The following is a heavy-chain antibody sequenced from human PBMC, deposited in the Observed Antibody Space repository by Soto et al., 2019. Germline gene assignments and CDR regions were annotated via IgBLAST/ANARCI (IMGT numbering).Heavy chain of an antibody. CDR2: IKQDGSEK. J-gene: IGHJ5*02. CDR1: GFTFSNYW. Sequence: GGSLRLSCEASGFTFSNYWMTWVRQAPGKGLEWVANIKQDGSEKYYVDSVKGRFTISRDNAKNSLYLQMNSLRAEVTAVYYCARVLLGYCSSISCSNWLDPWGQGTLVTVSS. D-gene: IGHD2-2*01. CDR3: ARVLLGYCSSISCSNWLDP. V-gene: IGHV3-7*01.